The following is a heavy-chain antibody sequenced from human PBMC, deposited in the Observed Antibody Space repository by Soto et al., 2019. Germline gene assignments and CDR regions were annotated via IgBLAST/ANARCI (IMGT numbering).Heavy chain of an antibody. CDR1: GFTFSSYA. Sequence: EVQLLESGGGLVQPGGSLRLSCAASGFTFSSYAMSWVRQAPGKGLEWVSAISGSGGSTYYADSVKGRFTISRDNSKNTLYLQMNSLRAEDTAVYYCAKEFFSGEVRFLEWLLARYDYWGQGTLVTVSS. D-gene: IGHD3-3*01. J-gene: IGHJ4*02. V-gene: IGHV3-23*01. CDR3: AKEFFSGEVRFLEWLLARYDY. CDR2: ISGSGGST.